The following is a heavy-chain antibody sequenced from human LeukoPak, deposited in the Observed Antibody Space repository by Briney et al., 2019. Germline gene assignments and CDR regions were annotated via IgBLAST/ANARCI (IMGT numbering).Heavy chain of an antibody. Sequence: KPGGSLRLSCAASGFTFSSYSMNWVRQAPGKGLEWVSSISSSSSYIYYADSVKGRFTISRDNAEKSLYLRMNSLRAEDTAVNYCARETYYYDSSGYYQKGSFDYWGQGTLVTVSS. CDR2: ISSSSSYI. CDR1: GFTFSSYS. CDR3: ARETYYYDSSGYYQKGSFDY. V-gene: IGHV3-21*01. D-gene: IGHD3-22*01. J-gene: IGHJ4*02.